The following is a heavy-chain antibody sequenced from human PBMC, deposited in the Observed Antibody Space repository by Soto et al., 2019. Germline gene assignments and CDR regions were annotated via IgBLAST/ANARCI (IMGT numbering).Heavy chain of an antibody. CDR3: VKDIHFLGIWYFDL. CDR1: GFTFSSFG. Sequence: EQLAESGGGVVQSGRSLRLSCEASGFTFSSFGMHWVRQAPGKGLEWVAVISYDGSDTYFADSVKVRFTISRDNSKNTVYLQMNSSRVEDTAVYYCVKDIHFLGIWYFDLWGRGSLVSVSS. V-gene: IGHV3-30*18. D-gene: IGHD3-16*01. CDR2: ISYDGSDT. J-gene: IGHJ2*01.